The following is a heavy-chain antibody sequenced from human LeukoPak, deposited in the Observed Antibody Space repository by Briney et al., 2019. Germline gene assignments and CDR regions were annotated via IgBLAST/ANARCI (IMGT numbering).Heavy chain of an antibody. D-gene: IGHD3-10*01. Sequence: SQTLSLTCAIFGDSVSSNSGAWNWIRQSPSRGLEWLGRTFYRSQWYNDYAVSVKGRIAINPDTSKNQFSLQLNSVTPEDTAVYYCAREEAGTYGFEYWGQGTLVTVSS. CDR3: AREEAGTYGFEY. CDR2: TFYRSQWYN. J-gene: IGHJ4*02. CDR1: GDSVSSNSGA. V-gene: IGHV6-1*01.